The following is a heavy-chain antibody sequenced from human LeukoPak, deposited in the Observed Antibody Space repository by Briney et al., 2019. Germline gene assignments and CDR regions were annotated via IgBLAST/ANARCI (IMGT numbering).Heavy chain of an antibody. V-gene: IGHV3-23*01. CDR3: AKGRYYYDSSGYKDY. J-gene: IGHJ4*02. CDR1: GFTFSSYA. CDR2: ISGSGGST. D-gene: IGHD3-22*01. Sequence: PGGSLRLSCAASGFTFSSYAMSWVRQAPGKGLEWVSAISGSGGSTYYADSVKGRFTISRDNSKNTLYLQMNSLRAEDTAVYYCAKGRYYYDSSGYKDYWGQGTLVTVSS.